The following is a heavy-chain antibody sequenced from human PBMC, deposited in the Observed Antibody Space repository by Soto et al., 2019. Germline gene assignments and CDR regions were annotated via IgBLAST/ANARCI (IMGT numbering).Heavy chain of an antibody. CDR2: SNDRGSI. CDR3: ARESHDILTGPPWVWYFDL. CDR1: GGSFSGYY. D-gene: IGHD3-9*01. V-gene: IGHV4-34*01. J-gene: IGHJ2*01. Sequence: QVQLQQWGAGPLRPLETLSLTCGVSGGSFSGYYWAWIRQSPGKGLEWIGESNDRGSINYNPSLKSRVSISVDTSKNHYSLNLRSVTAADTAVYYCARESHDILTGPPWVWYFDLWGRGTLVTV.